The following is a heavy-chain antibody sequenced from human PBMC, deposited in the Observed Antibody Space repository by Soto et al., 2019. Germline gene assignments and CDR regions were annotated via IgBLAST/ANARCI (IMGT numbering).Heavy chain of an antibody. V-gene: IGHV3-15*01. J-gene: IGHJ6*03. CDR3: TTLYYDILTGYFYYYYYYMDV. D-gene: IGHD3-9*01. CDR1: GFTFSNAW. CDR2: IKSKTDGGTT. Sequence: GGSLRLSCAASGFTFSNAWMSWVRQAPGKGLEWVGRIKSKTDGGTTDYAAPVKGRFTISRDDSKNTLYLQMNSLKTEDTAVYYCTTLYYDILTGYFYYYYYYMDVWGKGTTVTVSS.